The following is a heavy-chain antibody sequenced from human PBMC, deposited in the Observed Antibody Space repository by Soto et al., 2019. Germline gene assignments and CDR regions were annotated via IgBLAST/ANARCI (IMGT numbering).Heavy chain of an antibody. V-gene: IGHV3-7*01. CDR3: AISLPGPFTY. Sequence: EVQLAESGGGLVQPGGSLRLSCAASGFTFSSYWMSWVRQAPGKGLEWVANIKQEGSEKYYVDSVKGRFTISRDNAKNSLYLQMNSLRAEDAAVFFCAISLPGPFTYWRQGPLVTVSS. D-gene: IGHD7-27*01. J-gene: IGHJ4*02. CDR1: GFTFSSYW. CDR2: IKQEGSEK.